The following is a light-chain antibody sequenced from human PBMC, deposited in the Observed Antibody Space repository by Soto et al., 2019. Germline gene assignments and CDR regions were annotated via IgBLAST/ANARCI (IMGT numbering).Light chain of an antibody. CDR2: SDN. J-gene: IGLJ2*01. V-gene: IGLV1-44*01. CDR3: SSFEASNNLL. Sequence: QSVLTQPPSASGTPGQRVTISCSGSSSNIGSNTVNWYQQLPGTAPKLLIYSDNQRPSGVPDRFSGSKSGTSASLAISGLQVEDEADYYCSSFEASNNLLFGGGTKVTVL. CDR1: SSNIGSNT.